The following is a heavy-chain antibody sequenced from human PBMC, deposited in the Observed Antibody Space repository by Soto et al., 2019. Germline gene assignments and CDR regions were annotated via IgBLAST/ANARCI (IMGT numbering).Heavy chain of an antibody. V-gene: IGHV1-18*01. Sequence: ASVKVSCKASGYIFINYGITWVRQAPGQGLEWMGWISGYNSNTNHAQKFQGRVTMTTDTSTSTAYMELRSLGFDDTAVYYCARDEVPAANWLDPWGQGTLVTVSS. CDR3: ARDEVPAANWLDP. D-gene: IGHD2-2*01. J-gene: IGHJ5*02. CDR2: ISGYNSNT. CDR1: GYIFINYG.